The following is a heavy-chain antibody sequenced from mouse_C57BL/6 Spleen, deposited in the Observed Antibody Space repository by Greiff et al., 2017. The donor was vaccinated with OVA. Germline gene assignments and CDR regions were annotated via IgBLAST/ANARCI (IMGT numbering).Heavy chain of an antibody. J-gene: IGHJ4*01. D-gene: IGHD2-2*01. Sequence: VQLQQPGAELVKPGASVKMSCTASGYTFTSYWITWVKQRPGQGLEWIGDIYPGSGSTNYNEKFKSKATLTVDTSSSTAYMQLSSLTSEDSAVYYCARSEDGYVYYAMDYWGQGTSVTVSS. V-gene: IGHV1-55*01. CDR1: GYTFTSYW. CDR2: IYPGSGST. CDR3: ARSEDGYVYYAMDY.